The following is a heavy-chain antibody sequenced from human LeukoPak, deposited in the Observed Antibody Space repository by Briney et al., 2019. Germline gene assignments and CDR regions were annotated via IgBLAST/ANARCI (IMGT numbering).Heavy chain of an antibody. J-gene: IGHJ4*02. V-gene: IGHV3-11*01. CDR3: ARGPFWSGYYDD. Sequence: GGSLRLSCAASGFTFSDYYMSWIRQAPGQGLEWVSYISSSGSTIYYTDSVKGRFTISRDNAKNSLYLQMNSLRAEDTAVCYCARGPFWSGYYDDWGQGTLVTVSS. CDR1: GFTFSDYY. D-gene: IGHD3-3*01. CDR2: ISSSGSTI.